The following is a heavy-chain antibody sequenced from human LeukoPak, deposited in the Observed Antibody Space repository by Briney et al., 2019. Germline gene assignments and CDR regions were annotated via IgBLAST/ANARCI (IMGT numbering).Heavy chain of an antibody. CDR3: ARGYMDTAMVIYYYYMDV. CDR1: GGSITSYY. J-gene: IGHJ6*03. D-gene: IGHD5-18*01. V-gene: IGHV4-59*12. CDR2: IYYSGST. Sequence: SETLSLTCTVSGGSITSYYWSWIRQPPGKGLEWIGYIYYSGSTNYNPSLKSRVTISVDTSKNQFSLKLSSVTAADTAVYYCARGYMDTAMVIYYYYMDVWGKGTTVTVSS.